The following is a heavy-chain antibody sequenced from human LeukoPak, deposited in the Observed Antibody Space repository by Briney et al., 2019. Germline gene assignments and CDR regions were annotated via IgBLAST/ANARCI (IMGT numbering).Heavy chain of an antibody. CDR2: TYYRSKWSN. CDR1: GDSVSSKSAA. J-gene: IGHJ4*02. V-gene: IGHV6-1*01. D-gene: IGHD4/OR15-4a*01. CDR3: ARSRGATFDY. Sequence: SQTLSLTCAISGDSVSSKSAAWNWIRQSPSGGLEWVGRTYYRSKWSNDYAASVKSRITVNPDTSKNQFSLQLSSVTPEDTAVYYCARSRGATFDYWGQGTLVTVSP.